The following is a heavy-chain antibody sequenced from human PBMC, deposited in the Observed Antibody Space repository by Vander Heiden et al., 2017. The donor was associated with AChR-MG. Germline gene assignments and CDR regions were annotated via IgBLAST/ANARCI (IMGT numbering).Heavy chain of an antibody. V-gene: IGHV1-69*01. Sequence: QVQLVQSGAEVKKPGSSVKVSCKASGVTFSSYAISWVRKAPGQGLEWMGGIMPIFGTANYAQKFQGRVTITADESTSTAYMELSSLRSEDTAVYYCARDQMGPRLSLPGPLDYWGQGTLVTVSS. J-gene: IGHJ4*02. CDR2: IMPIFGTA. CDR3: ARDQMGPRLSLPGPLDY. CDR1: GVTFSSYA. D-gene: IGHD6-25*01.